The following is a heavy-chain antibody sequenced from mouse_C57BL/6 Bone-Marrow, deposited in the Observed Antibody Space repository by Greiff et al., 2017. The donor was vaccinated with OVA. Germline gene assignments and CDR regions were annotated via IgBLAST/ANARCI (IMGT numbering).Heavy chain of an antibody. CDR3: ARRGYYYYGSVYYAMDY. D-gene: IGHD1-1*01. CDR2: INPSSGYT. J-gene: IGHJ4*01. V-gene: IGHV1-7*01. Sequence: QVQLKESGAELAKPGASVKLSCKASGYTFTSYWMHWVKQRPGQGLEWIGYINPSSGYTKYNQTFKNKATLTAAKSSIPAYMQLGSLKYKDSAVYYCARRGYYYYGSVYYAMDYWGQGTSVTVSS. CDR1: GYTFTSYW.